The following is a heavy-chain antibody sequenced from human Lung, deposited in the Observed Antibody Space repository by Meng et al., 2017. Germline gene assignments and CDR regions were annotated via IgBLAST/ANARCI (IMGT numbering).Heavy chain of an antibody. CDR1: DYPFTGYG. CDR3: ARGTPGRSYCDY. CDR2: LGAHPGDT. V-gene: IGHV1-18*01. D-gene: IGHD3-10*01. J-gene: IGHJ4*02. Sequence: HVQLLPSGAEVKQPGAASKVSCKASDYPFTGYGVCWVRQAPGQGLEWMAWLGAHPGDTSFAPKFLGRVTVTADTATATAYMELRSLRSDDTAVYYCARGTPGRSYCDYWGLGTLVTVSS.